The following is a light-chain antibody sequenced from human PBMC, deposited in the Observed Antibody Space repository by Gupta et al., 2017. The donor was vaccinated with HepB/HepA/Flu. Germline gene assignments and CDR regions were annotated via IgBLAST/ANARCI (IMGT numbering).Light chain of an antibody. Sequence: EIALTQSPCTLSFSPGERAALSCRASQSVSSSYLAWYQQKPAEAPRRLIYGASSRATGIPDRFSGSGSGRDFSLIISRLEPDDFAVYYCQQHGSTPQITFGQGTRLEIK. CDR1: QSVSSSY. V-gene: IGKV3-20*01. J-gene: IGKJ5*01. CDR3: QQHGSTPQIT. CDR2: GAS.